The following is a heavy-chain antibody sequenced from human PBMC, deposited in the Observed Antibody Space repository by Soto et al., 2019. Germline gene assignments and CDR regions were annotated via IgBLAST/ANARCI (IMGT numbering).Heavy chain of an antibody. CDR1: EDTFTHYD. D-gene: IGHD2-21*01. V-gene: IGHV1-8*02. Sequence: QVELVQSGAEVKKPGASVKVSCQASEDTFTHYDINWVRQATGQGLEWMGWMNPNTGNIDYAHKFQGSLTMTRDSSTRTVNMELSSLRSDDTAVYYCVRRVASGHRSWFDPWGQGTLVTVSS. CDR2: MNPNTGNI. CDR3: VRRVASGHRSWFDP. J-gene: IGHJ5*02.